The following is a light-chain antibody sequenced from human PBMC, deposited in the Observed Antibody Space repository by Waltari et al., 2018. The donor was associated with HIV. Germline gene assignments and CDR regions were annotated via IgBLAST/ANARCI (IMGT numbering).Light chain of an antibody. CDR2: DAS. Sequence: DIQMTQPLSSLSASVGDRVSITCQASQDISNYLNWYQQKAGKAPKLLIYDASSLETGVPSRFSGSGSGTDFTLTISSLQPEDFATYYCQQYNDFPYTFGQGTKLEIK. J-gene: IGKJ2*01. CDR3: QQYNDFPYT. CDR1: QDISNY. V-gene: IGKV1-33*01.